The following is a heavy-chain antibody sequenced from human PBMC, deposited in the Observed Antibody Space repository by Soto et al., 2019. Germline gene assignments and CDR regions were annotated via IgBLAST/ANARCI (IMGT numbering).Heavy chain of an antibody. Sequence: QITLKESGPTLVKPTQTLTLTCTFSGFSITTTGVGVGWIRQPPGKALEWVALISWDDDKRYSPSLKSRLTITQDTPKIQVVLTMTDMDPVDTGTYYCAHGGAAGYFEYWGQGTLVTVSS. D-gene: IGHD6-13*01. V-gene: IGHV2-5*02. J-gene: IGHJ4*02. CDR2: ISWDDDK. CDR3: AHGGAAGYFEY. CDR1: GFSITTTGVG.